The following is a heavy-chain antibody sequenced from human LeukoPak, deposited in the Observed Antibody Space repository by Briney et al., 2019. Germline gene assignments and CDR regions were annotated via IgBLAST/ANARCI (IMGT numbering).Heavy chain of an antibody. CDR2: INPDGRDT. D-gene: IGHD2-21*02. Sequence: GPLRLSCVVSGFTFNRCWMNWVRQAPGKGLEWVAHINPDGRDTYYVDSVKGRFTISRDNAQNSMYLQMNSLRVEDTAVYYCTCWGDTTAEYFQRWGQGTLVTVSS. CDR1: GFTFNRCW. V-gene: IGHV3-7*01. J-gene: IGHJ1*01. CDR3: TCWGDTTAEYFQR.